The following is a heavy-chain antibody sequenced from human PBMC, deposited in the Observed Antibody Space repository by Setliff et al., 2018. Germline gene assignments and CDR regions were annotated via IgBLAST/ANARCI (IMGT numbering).Heavy chain of an antibody. J-gene: IGHJ6*03. V-gene: IGHV4-61*09. Sequence: SETLSLTCSVSGGSISSGSHYWSWIRQPAGKGLEWIGHMYTSGNTNYDPSLKSRVTISGDTSKNQFSLKLNSVTAADTAVYFCARGITSGGYWGQRFLYLDVWGRGTTVTVSS. CDR3: ARGITSGGYWGQRFLYLDV. CDR1: GGSISSGSHY. CDR2: MYTSGNT. D-gene: IGHD3-22*01.